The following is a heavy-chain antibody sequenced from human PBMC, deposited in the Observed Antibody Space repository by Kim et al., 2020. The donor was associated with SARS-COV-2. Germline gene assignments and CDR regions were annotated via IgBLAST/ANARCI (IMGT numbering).Heavy chain of an antibody. D-gene: IGHD3-3*02. CDR3: ARGAIEDTVPIYSIYY. V-gene: IGHV3-74*01. Sequence: GGSLRLSCAASGFTFSSYWMHWVRQAPGKGLVWVSRINSDGSSTTYADSVKGRFTISRDNAKNTLFLQMSSLRAEDTAVYFCARGAIEDTVPIYSIYYWGQGTLVTVSS. J-gene: IGHJ4*02. CDR2: INSDGSST. CDR1: GFTFSSYW.